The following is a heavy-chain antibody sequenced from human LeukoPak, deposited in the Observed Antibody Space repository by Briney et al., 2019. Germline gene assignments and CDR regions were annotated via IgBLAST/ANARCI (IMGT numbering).Heavy chain of an antibody. CDR2: ISSSSSYK. J-gene: IGHJ4*02. Sequence: GGSLRLSCAASGFTFSSYSMSWIRQAPGKGLEWVSYISSSSSYKNYADSVKGRFTISRDNDKNSLYLQMNSLRAEDTAVYYCARVRIVVVTAIQGAGYYFDYWGQGNLDTVSS. V-gene: IGHV3-21*05. CDR3: ARVRIVVVTAIQGAGYYFDY. D-gene: IGHD2-21*02. CDR1: GFTFSSYS.